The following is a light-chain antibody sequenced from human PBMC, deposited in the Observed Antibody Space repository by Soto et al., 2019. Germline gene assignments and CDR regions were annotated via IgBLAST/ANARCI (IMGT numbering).Light chain of an antibody. CDR2: KGS. V-gene: IGKV1-5*03. Sequence: DIQMTHSPSTLSASVGDRVTITCRSSQSIDGWLAWYQKKPGKDPKLLIYKGSSIESGVPSRFRCSGFGTEFTLTISSLHPDDFATYYCQQYNSYTFGGGTKVEIK. CDR1: QSIDGW. CDR3: QQYNSYT. J-gene: IGKJ4*01.